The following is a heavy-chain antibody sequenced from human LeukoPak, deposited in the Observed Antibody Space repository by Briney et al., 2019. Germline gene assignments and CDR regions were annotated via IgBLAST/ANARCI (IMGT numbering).Heavy chain of an antibody. CDR2: INPSGGST. CDR1: GYTFTSYY. J-gene: IGHJ6*03. D-gene: IGHD6-13*01. V-gene: IGHV1-46*01. Sequence: ASVKVSCKASGYTFTSYYMHWVRRAPGQGLEWMGIINPSGGSTSYAQKFQGRVTMTRDTSTSTVYMELSSLRSEDTAVYYCASYHIAAAGTGGGYMDVWGKGTTVTVSS. CDR3: ASYHIAAAGTGGGYMDV.